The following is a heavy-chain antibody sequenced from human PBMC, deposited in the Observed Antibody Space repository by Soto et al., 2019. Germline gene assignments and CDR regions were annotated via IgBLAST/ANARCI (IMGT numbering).Heavy chain of an antibody. Sequence: EVQLLESGGGLVQPGGSLRLSCAASGFTFSSYAMSWGRQAPAKGLEWASAISGSGGSTYYADSVKGRFTISRDNSKNTLYLQMNSLRAEDTAVYYCVKDQSWYHDILTGYTWGQGTLVTVSS. V-gene: IGHV3-23*01. CDR3: VKDQSWYHDILTGYT. D-gene: IGHD3-9*01. CDR2: ISGSGGST. J-gene: IGHJ5*02. CDR1: GFTFSSYA.